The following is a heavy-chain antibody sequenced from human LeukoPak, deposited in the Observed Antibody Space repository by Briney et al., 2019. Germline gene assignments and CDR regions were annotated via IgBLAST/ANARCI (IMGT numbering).Heavy chain of an antibody. Sequence: GGSLRLSCTASGFTFSNFWMGWVRQAPGKGLEWVSSISSSSSYIYYADSVKGRFTISRDNAKNSLYLQMNSLRAEDTAVYYCARPRDYDILTGSLYWGQGTLVTVSS. CDR1: GFTFSNFW. J-gene: IGHJ4*02. CDR3: ARPRDYDILTGSLY. D-gene: IGHD3-9*01. CDR2: ISSSSSYI. V-gene: IGHV3-21*01.